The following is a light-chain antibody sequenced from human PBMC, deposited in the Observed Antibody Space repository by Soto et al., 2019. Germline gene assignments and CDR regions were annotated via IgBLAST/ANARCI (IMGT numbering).Light chain of an antibody. Sequence: EIVLTQSPGTLSLSPGERATLSCRASQSVSSSYLTWYQQKPDQAPRLLIYGASGRATGIPDRFSGSGSGTDFTLTISRLEPEDFAVYYCQQYGYSLFTFGPGTKVDIK. CDR3: QQYGYSLFT. V-gene: IGKV3-20*01. CDR2: GAS. J-gene: IGKJ3*01. CDR1: QSVSSSY.